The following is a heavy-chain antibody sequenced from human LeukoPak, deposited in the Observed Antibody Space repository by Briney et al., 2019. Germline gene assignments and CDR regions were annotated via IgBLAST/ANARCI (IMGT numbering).Heavy chain of an antibody. CDR1: GFSFRSYG. V-gene: IGHV3-30*18. D-gene: IGHD4-17*01. CDR2: ISYDGGNK. CDR3: AKRHDYGEVQDY. J-gene: IGHJ4*02. Sequence: GGSLRLSCEASGFSFRSYGMHWVRQAPGKGLEWVAVISYDGGNKYYADSVKGRFTISRDNSKNTLYLQMNSLRAEDTAVYYCAKRHDYGEVQDYWGQGTLVTVSS.